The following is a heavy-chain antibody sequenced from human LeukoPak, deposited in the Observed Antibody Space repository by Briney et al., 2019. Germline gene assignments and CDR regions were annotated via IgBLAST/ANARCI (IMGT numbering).Heavy chain of an antibody. CDR2: INHSGST. D-gene: IGHD6-19*01. J-gene: IGHJ5*02. Sequence: TSETLSLTCTVSGYSISSGYYWGWIRQPPGKGLEWIGEINHSGSTNYNPSLKSRVTISVDTSKNQFSLKLSSVTAADTAVYHCARHAPLGYSSVSYPPPNWFDPWGQGTLVTVSS. CDR1: GYSISSGYY. V-gene: IGHV4-38-2*02. CDR3: ARHAPLGYSSVSYPPPNWFDP.